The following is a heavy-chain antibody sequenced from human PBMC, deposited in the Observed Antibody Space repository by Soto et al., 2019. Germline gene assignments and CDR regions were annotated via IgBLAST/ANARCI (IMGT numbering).Heavy chain of an antibody. V-gene: IGHV1-69*13. J-gene: IGHJ4*02. CDR2: IIPIFGTA. CDR1: GGTFSSYA. D-gene: IGHD3-22*01. Sequence: SVKVSCKASGGTFSSYAISWVRQAPVQGLEWMGGIIPIFGTANYSQKFQGRVTITADESTSTAYMELSSLRSEDTAVYYCARDGAYYYDSSGYYYGFGYWGQGTLVTVSS. CDR3: ARDGAYYYDSSGYYYGFGY.